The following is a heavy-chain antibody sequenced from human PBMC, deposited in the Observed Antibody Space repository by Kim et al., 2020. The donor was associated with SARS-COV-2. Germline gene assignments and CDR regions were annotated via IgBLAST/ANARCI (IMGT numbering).Heavy chain of an antibody. CDR2: IYHSGST. J-gene: IGHJ4*02. CDR1: GYSISSGYY. Sequence: SETLSLTCTVSGYSISSGYYWGWIRQPPGKGLEWIGSIYHSGSTYYNPSLKSRVTISVDTSKNQFSLKLSSVTAADTAVYYCARAKADSSGWYGASYYFDYWGQGTLVTVSS. CDR3: ARAKADSSGWYGASYYFDY. D-gene: IGHD6-19*01. V-gene: IGHV4-38-2*02.